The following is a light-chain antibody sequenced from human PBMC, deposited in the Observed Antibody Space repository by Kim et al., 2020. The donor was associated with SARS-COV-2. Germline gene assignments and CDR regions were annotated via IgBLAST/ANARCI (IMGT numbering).Light chain of an antibody. CDR2: RNY. CDR1: SSNIGPNY. J-gene: IGLJ3*02. Sequence: GQRVTVNCSGNSSNIGPNYVYWYQHFPGTAPKLLIFRNYQRPSGVPDRFSGSKSGTSASLAIIGLRSEDEADYHCAAWDDSLSGWVFGGGTKVTVL. V-gene: IGLV1-47*01. CDR3: AAWDDSLSGWV.